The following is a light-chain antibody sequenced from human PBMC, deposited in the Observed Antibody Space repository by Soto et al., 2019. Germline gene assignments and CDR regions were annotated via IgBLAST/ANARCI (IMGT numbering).Light chain of an antibody. V-gene: IGLV2-23*02. CDR3: CSYPGSSILYV. CDR1: RNNNL. J-gene: IGLJ1*01. Sequence: QSALTQPASVSGSPGQPITISCTGTRNNNLVSWYQQHPGKAPKLVIYEVSERPSGVSNRFSGSKSGNTASLTISGLQAEDEADYYCCSYPGSSILYVFGTGTKVTVL. CDR2: EVS.